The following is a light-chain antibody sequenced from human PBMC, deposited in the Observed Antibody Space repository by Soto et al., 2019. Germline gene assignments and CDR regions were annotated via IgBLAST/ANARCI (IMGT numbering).Light chain of an antibody. Sequence: ETLLTRSPATLSVSPGERATLSCRASQSVRDNLAWYQQKPGQAPRLHIYGASTRAPGIPDRFSGSGFGTELRLTISSLQSEDFAVYYCQQHNDWPPSTFGQGNKLEIK. CDR1: QSVRDN. CDR3: QQHNDWPPST. CDR2: GAS. V-gene: IGKV3-15*01. J-gene: IGKJ2*01.